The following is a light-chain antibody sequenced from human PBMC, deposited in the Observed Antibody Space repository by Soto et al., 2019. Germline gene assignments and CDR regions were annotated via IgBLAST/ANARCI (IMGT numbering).Light chain of an antibody. CDR1: ESIASTF. CDR3: QQYRRSPRP. CDR2: SAS. Sequence: DIVGTKSPGTLSLYPRERATLYCISSESIASTFLAWYRHKPGQAPRLLIHSASSRATGTPDRFSGSGSGTDFTLTISRLEPEDFAVYYCQQYRRSPRPVGQGTKVDIK. V-gene: IGKV3-20*01. J-gene: IGKJ1*01.